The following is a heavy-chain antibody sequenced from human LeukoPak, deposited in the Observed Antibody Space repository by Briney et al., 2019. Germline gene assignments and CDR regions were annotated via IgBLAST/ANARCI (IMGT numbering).Heavy chain of an antibody. CDR1: GYSFTSYW. CDR2: IYPGDSDT. V-gene: IGHV5-51*01. J-gene: IGHJ4*02. D-gene: IGHD3-22*01. CDR3: ARQGVYYSDSSAFYY. Sequence: GESLKISCKGSGYSFTSYWIGWVRQMPGKGLEGMGIIYPGDSDTRYSPSFQGQVTISADKSISTAYLQWSSLKASDTAIYYCARQGVYYSDSSAFYYWGQGTLVTVSS.